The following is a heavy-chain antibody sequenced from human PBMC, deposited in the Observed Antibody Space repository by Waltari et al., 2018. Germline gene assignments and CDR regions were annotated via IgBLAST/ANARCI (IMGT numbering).Heavy chain of an antibody. D-gene: IGHD3-3*01. V-gene: IGHV1-24*01. CDR3: AIALSGIPVDLDFQH. CDR1: GYSLTHVS. CDR2: LNPEDGET. Sequence: QVHLIQSGAEVKKPGASVRVSCKVSGYSLTHVSMPWVRQAPGKGLELMGSLNPEDGETIYAQNFQGRVTLTDDSSAETAYMELSSLRSEDTAVYYCAIALSGIPVDLDFQHWGQGALVVVSS. J-gene: IGHJ1*01.